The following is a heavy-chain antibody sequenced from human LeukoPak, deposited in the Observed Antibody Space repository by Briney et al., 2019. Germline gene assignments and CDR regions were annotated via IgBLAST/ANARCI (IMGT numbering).Heavy chain of an antibody. Sequence: GASVKVSCKASGYTFTGYYMHWVRQAPGQGLELMGWINPNSGGTNYAQKFQGRVTMTRDTSISTAYMEPSRLRSDDTAVYYCARVGRSSGYPFDYWGQGTLVTVSS. D-gene: IGHD3-22*01. V-gene: IGHV1-2*02. CDR3: ARVGRSSGYPFDY. CDR2: INPNSGGT. CDR1: GYTFTGYY. J-gene: IGHJ4*02.